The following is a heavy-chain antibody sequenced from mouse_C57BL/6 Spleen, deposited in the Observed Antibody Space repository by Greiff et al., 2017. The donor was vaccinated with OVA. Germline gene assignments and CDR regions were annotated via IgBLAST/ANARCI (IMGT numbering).Heavy chain of an antibody. CDR3: ARAAYGSSYVGFAY. CDR1: GYAFSSSW. J-gene: IGHJ3*01. D-gene: IGHD1-1*01. CDR2: IYPGDGDT. V-gene: IGHV1-82*01. Sequence: QVQLQQSGPELVKPGASVKISCKASGYAFSSSWMNWVKQRPGKGLEWIGRIYPGDGDTNYNGKFKGKATLTADKSSSTAYMQLSSLTSEDSAVYFCARAAYGSSYVGFAYWGQGTLVTVSA.